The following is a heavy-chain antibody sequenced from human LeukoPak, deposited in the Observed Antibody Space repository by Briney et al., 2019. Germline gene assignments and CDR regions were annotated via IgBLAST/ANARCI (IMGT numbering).Heavy chain of an antibody. Sequence: PGGSLRLSCAASGFTFSSYEMNWVRQAPGKGLEWVSYISSSGSTIYYADSVKGRFTISRDNAKNSLYLQMNSLRAEDTAVYYCAKTYDSSVYYYFDYWGQGTLVTVSS. CDR3: AKTYDSSVYYYFDY. D-gene: IGHD3-22*01. CDR2: ISSSGSTI. J-gene: IGHJ4*02. V-gene: IGHV3-48*03. CDR1: GFTFSSYE.